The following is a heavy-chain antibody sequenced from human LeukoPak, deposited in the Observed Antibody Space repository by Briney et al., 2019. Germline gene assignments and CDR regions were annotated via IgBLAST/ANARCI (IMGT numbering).Heavy chain of an antibody. CDR3: AREGGITMVRGVIITFHKYFDY. J-gene: IGHJ4*02. CDR2: ISYDGSNK. CDR1: GFTFSSYA. V-gene: IGHV3-30*04. D-gene: IGHD3-10*01. Sequence: HPGGSLRLSCAASGFTFSSYAMHWVRQAPGKGLEWVAVISYDGSNKYYADPVKGRFTISRDNSKNTLYLQMNSLRAEDTPVYYCAREGGITMVRGVIITFHKYFDYWGQGTLVTVSS.